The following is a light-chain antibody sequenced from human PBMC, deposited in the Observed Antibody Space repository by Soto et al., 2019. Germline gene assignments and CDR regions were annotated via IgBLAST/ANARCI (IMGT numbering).Light chain of an antibody. CDR3: QHYYTSPLT. V-gene: IGKV3-20*01. CDR2: GAS. J-gene: IGKJ4*01. Sequence: EIVLTQSPGTLSLSPGERATLSCRASQSVGSAYLAWYQQKPGQAPRLLIYGASSRATGIPDRFSGSGSGTDFTLTISRLEPEDVAVYYCQHYYTSPLTFGGGTKVEIK. CDR1: QSVGSAY.